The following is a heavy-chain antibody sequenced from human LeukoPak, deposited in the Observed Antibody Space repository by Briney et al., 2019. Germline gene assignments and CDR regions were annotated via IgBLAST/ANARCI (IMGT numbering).Heavy chain of an antibody. D-gene: IGHD4-17*01. CDR1: GFTFSNYA. J-gene: IGHJ4*02. CDR3: AKAVYGDYVVTVDY. CDR2: ISGSGGST. V-gene: IGHV3-23*01. Sequence: GGSLRLSCAASGFTFSNYAMSWVRQAPGKGLEWVSAISGSGGSTYYADSVKGWFTISRDNSKNTLYLQMNSLRAEDTAVYYCAKAVYGDYVVTVDYWGQGTLVTVSS.